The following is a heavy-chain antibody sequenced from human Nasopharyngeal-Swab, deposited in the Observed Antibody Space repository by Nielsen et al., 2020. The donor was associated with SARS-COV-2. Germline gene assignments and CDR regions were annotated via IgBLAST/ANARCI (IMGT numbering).Heavy chain of an antibody. CDR2: ISWNSKAI. D-gene: IGHD5-24*01. Sequence: GGSLRLSCAASGFTFDDYAMHWVRPAPGKGLEWVSRISWNSKAIDYVDSVKGRFTISRDNAKSSLYLQMNSLRAEDTALYYCAKDIPDGAFDIWGQGTMFTVSS. CDR1: GFTFDDYA. V-gene: IGHV3-9*01. J-gene: IGHJ3*02. CDR3: AKDIPDGAFDI.